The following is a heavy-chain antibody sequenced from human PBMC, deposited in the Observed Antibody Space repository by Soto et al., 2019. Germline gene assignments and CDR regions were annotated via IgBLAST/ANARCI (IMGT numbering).Heavy chain of an antibody. CDR3: AKDSRGWRLFDY. CDR1: GLTLSNYW. V-gene: IGHV3-23*01. J-gene: IGHJ4*01. Sequence: GGSLRLSCAASGLTLSNYWMTWVRQAPGKGLEWVSNISEGGGSTYYVDSVKGRFTISRDNSKNTLHLQMNSLRAEDTAVYYCAKDSRGWRLFDYWGQGTLVTVSS. CDR2: ISEGGGST. D-gene: IGHD6-19*01.